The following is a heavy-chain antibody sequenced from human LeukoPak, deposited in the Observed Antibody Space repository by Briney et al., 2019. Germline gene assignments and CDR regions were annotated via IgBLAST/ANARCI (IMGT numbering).Heavy chain of an antibody. CDR3: ARDLSMTTVVTGGDLFDY. Sequence: GSLRLSCAASGFTVSNNYMDWVRQPPGKGLEWIGSIYYSGSTYYNPSLKSRVTISVDTSKNQFSLKLSSVTAADTAVYYCARDLSMTTVVTGGDLFDYWAREPWSPSPQ. J-gene: IGHJ4*02. CDR1: GFTVSNNY. D-gene: IGHD4-23*01. CDR2: IYYSGST. V-gene: IGHV4-39*07.